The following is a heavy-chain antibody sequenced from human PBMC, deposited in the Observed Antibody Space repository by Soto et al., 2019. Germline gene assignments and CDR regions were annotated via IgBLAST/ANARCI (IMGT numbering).Heavy chain of an antibody. J-gene: IGHJ5*01. D-gene: IGHD2-15*01. CDR2: IKTDGTIT. CDR3: TRDQDTYGQAVFDF. Sequence: GGSLRLSCVVSGFTLSSRWMHWVRQTPGKGLVWVSRIKTDGTITNYADSVKCRFTISRDNAKNTLYLHMNSLRPEDTAMYYCTRDQDTYGQAVFDFWGQGTLVTVSS. V-gene: IGHV3-74*01. CDR1: GFTLSSRW.